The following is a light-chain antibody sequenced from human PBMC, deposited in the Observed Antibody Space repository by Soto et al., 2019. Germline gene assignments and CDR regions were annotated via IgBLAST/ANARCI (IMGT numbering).Light chain of an antibody. J-gene: IGLJ2*01. CDR2: DNH. CDR1: SSNIGGNY. Sequence: QSALAQPASVSGSPGQRVTISCSGSSSNIGGNYVSWYQVVPRTAPKLLIYDNHKRHSGVPDRFSGSKSGTSATLGIADLHTGDEAHYYCGTWDINLDTVVFGGGTKLTVL. CDR3: GTWDINLDTVV. V-gene: IGLV1-51*01.